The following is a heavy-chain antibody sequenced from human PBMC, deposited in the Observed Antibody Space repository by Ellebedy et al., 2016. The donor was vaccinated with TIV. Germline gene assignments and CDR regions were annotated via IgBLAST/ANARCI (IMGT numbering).Heavy chain of an antibody. CDR1: GFTFSRFD. V-gene: IGHV3-30*03. CDR3: AREAAWGQWYYDL. J-gene: IGHJ2*01. Sequence: GESLKISCAASGFTFSRFDMHWVRLAPGQGLEWVAVVADDGNAKVYAGSVKGRFTISRDNSKTTLYMQMNGLRPEDTAVYYCAREAAWGQWYYDLWGRGTLVTVSS. CDR2: VADDGNAK. D-gene: IGHD3-16*01.